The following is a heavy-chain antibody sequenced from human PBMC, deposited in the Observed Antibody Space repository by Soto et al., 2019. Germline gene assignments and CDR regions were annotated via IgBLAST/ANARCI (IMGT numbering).Heavy chain of an antibody. CDR2: IHYSGATP. D-gene: IGHD3-9*01. Sequence: ASVKVSCKASGYTFTNYYMHWVRQAPGQGLEWVGVIHYSGATPTYAQKFQGRVTMAREKSTGTVNVELSSPRSEDTAAYKCTRGGRDWATIGSFGYWSQRILVPVSS. CDR3: TRGGRDWATIGSFGY. V-gene: IGHV1-46*01. J-gene: IGHJ4*02. CDR1: GYTFTNYY.